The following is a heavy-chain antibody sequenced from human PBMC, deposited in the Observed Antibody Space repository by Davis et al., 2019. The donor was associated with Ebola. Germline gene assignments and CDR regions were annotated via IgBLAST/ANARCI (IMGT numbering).Heavy chain of an antibody. Sequence: SETLSLTCTVSGGSISGYSWSWIRQPPGKGLEWIGYIYHTGSTNYNPSLKSRVTISVDTSKNQFSLKLSSVTAADTAVYYCAAGLYSSGYSFDYWGQGTLVTVSS. V-gene: IGHV4-59*01. J-gene: IGHJ4*02. CDR2: IYHTGST. D-gene: IGHD3-22*01. CDR3: AAGLYSSGYSFDY. CDR1: GGSISGYS.